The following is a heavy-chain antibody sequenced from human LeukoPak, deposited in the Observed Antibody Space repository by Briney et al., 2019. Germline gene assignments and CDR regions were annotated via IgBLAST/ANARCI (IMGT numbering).Heavy chain of an antibody. Sequence: GGSLRLSCAASGFTFSNYNINWVRQAPRKGLEWVSSISSSSSYIYYADSVKGRFTISRDNAKNSLYLQMNSLRAEDTAVYYCVVDRGAFDIWGQGTLATVSS. CDR3: VVDRGAFDI. D-gene: IGHD3-16*02. J-gene: IGHJ3*02. V-gene: IGHV3-21*04. CDR2: ISSSSSYI. CDR1: GFTFSNYN.